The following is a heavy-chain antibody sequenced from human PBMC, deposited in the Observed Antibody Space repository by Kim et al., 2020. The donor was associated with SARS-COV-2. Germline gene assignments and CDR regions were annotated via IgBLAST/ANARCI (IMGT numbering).Heavy chain of an antibody. CDR1: GGTFSSYA. CDR3: ARDGSPDWSGYFYYYYYYGMDV. CDR2: IIPIFGTA. J-gene: IGHJ6*02. D-gene: IGHD3-3*01. Sequence: SVKVSCKASGGTFSSYAISWVRQAPGQGLEWMGGIIPIFGTANYAQKFQGRVTITADESTSTAYMELISLRSEDTAVYYCARDGSPDWSGYFYYYYYYGMDVWGQGTTVTVSS. V-gene: IGHV1-69*13.